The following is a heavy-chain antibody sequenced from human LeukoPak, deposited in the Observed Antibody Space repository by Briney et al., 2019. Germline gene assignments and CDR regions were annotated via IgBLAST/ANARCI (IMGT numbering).Heavy chain of an antibody. CDR1: GGSFSGYY. V-gene: IGHV4-34*01. CDR3: ARGKNYYGSGSYGHFDY. J-gene: IGHJ4*02. CDR2: INHSGST. D-gene: IGHD3-10*01. Sequence: SETLSLTCAVYGGSFSGYYWSWIRQPPGKGLEWIGEINHSGSTNYNPSLKRRVTISVDTSKNQFSLKLSSVTAADTAVYYCARGKNYYGSGSYGHFDYWGQGTLVTVSS.